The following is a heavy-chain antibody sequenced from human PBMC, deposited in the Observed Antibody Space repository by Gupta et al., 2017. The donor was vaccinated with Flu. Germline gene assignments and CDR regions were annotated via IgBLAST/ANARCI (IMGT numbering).Heavy chain of an antibody. CDR2: IYYSGST. D-gene: IGHD1-26*01. CDR1: GGSISSYY. Sequence: QVQLQEAGPGLVKPSESLSLTCTVSGGSISSYYWSWIRQPPGKGLEWIGYIYYSGSTNYYPSLKSRVTISVDTSKNQFSLKLSSVTAADTAVYYCASYSGSYFYFDYWGQGTLVTVSS. CDR3: ASYSGSYFYFDY. V-gene: IGHV4-59*08. J-gene: IGHJ4*02.